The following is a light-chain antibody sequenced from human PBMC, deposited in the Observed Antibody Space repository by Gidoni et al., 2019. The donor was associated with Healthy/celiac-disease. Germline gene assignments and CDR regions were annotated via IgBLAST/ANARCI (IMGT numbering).Light chain of an antibody. CDR1: SSTIGAGYD. V-gene: IGLV1-40*01. CDR3: QSYDSSLSGYV. J-gene: IGLJ1*01. CDR2: GNS. Sequence: QSVLTQPPSVSGAPGQSVTISCTGSSSTIGAGYDVPWYQQLPGTAPKLLIYGNSNRPSGVPDRFSGSKSGTSASLAITGLQAEDEADYYCQSYDSSLSGYVFGTGTKVTVL.